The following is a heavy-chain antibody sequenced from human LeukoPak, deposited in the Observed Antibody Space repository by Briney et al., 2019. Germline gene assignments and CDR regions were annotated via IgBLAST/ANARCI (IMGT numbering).Heavy chain of an antibody. CDR1: GFTFSSYA. CDR2: ISYDGSNK. J-gene: IGHJ4*02. CDR3: AREGGRYFDY. Sequence: GGSLRLSCAASGFTFSSYAMHWVRQAPGKGLEWVAVISYDGSNKYYADSVKGRFTISRDNSKNTLYLQMNSLRAEDTAVYYCAREGGRYFDYWGQGTLVTVSS. D-gene: IGHD3-16*01. V-gene: IGHV3-30-3*01.